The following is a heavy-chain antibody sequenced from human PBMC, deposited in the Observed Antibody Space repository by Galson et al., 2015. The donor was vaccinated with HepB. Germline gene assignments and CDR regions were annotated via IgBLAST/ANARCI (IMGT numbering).Heavy chain of an antibody. V-gene: IGHV7-4-1*02. CDR3: ARVPRCTSCLYYYYYYGMDV. J-gene: IGHJ6*02. D-gene: IGHD2-2*01. CDR1: GYTFASYS. Sequence: SVKVSYKASGYTFASYSMTWVRQAPGQGLEWMGWINTNTGNPTYAQGFTGRFVFSLDTSVSTAYLQISSLKAEDTAVYYCARVPRCTSCLYYYYYYGMDVWGQGTTVTVSS. CDR2: INTNTGNP.